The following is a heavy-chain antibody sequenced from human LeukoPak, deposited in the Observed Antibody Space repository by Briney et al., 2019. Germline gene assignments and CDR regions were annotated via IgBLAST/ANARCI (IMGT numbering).Heavy chain of an antibody. D-gene: IGHD3-9*01. V-gene: IGHV4-39*07. CDR3: ARGYYDILTWLVGAFDI. J-gene: IGHJ3*02. CDR2: IYYSGST. CDR1: GGSISSSSYY. Sequence: SETLSLTCTVSGGSISSSSYYWGWIRQPPGKGLEWIGSIYYSGSTYYNPSLKSRVTISVDTSKNQFSLKLSSVTAADTAVYYCARGYYDILTWLVGAFDIWGQGTMVTVSS.